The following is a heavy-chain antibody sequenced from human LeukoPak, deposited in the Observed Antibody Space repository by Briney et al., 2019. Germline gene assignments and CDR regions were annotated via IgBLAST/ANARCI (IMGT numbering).Heavy chain of an antibody. CDR1: GFTFSSYW. Sequence: GGSLRLSCAASGFTFSSYWMHWVRQAPGKGLVWVSRINSDGSSTSYADSVKGRFTISRDNAKNTLYLQMNSLRAEDTAVYYCARAQSDSGDAFDIWGQGTVVTVSS. V-gene: IGHV3-74*01. CDR3: ARAQSDSGDAFDI. D-gene: IGHD4/OR15-4a*01. CDR2: INSDGSST. J-gene: IGHJ3*02.